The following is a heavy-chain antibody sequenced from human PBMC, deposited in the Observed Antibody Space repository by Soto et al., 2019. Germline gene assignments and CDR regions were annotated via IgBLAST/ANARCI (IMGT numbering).Heavy chain of an antibody. Sequence: SETLSLTCTVSGDSISSGGSYWNWIRQRPGKGLEWMGYIFYSGSFYYTPSLRGRVMMSADTSKNQFYLRLSSVTAADTAVYYCARAPETHTIFGVVRPYLFNHWGQGTLVTVSS. J-gene: IGHJ4*02. CDR2: IFYSGSF. V-gene: IGHV4-31*03. D-gene: IGHD3-3*01. CDR3: ARAPETHTIFGVVRPYLFNH. CDR1: GDSISSGGSY.